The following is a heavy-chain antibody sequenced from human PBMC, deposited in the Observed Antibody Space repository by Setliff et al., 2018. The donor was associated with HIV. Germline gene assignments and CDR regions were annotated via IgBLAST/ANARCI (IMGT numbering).Heavy chain of an antibody. CDR3: AREFCSNGVCYEYYFDY. D-gene: IGHD2-8*01. CDR1: GGSISRHF. V-gene: IGHV4-59*11. Sequence: SETLSLTCTVSGGSISRHFWSWIRQSPGKGLEWIAYINYSGSIKYNPSLKSRVTVSVETSKSQFSLQLSSVTAADTAIYYCAREFCSNGVCYEYYFDYWGQGTLVTVSS. CDR2: INYSGSI. J-gene: IGHJ4*02.